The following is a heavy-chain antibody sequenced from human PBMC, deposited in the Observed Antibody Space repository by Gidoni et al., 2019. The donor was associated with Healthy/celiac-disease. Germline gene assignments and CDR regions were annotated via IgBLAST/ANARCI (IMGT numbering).Heavy chain of an antibody. J-gene: IGHJ4*02. Sequence: EVQLLESGGGLVQPGGALRLSCAASAFTFSSYAMSWVRQAPGKGLEWVSAISGSGGSTYYADSVKGRFTISRDNSKNTLYLQMNSLRAEDTAVYYCAKYPSGWYYFDYWGQGTLVTVSS. D-gene: IGHD6-19*01. V-gene: IGHV3-23*01. CDR2: ISGSGGST. CDR1: AFTFSSYA. CDR3: AKYPSGWYYFDY.